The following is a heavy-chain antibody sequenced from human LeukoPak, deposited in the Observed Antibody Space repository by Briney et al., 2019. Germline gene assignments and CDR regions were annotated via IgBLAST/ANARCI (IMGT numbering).Heavy chain of an antibody. CDR3: ARGIVVVPTAIDY. CDR2: IDPSDSYT. Sequence: GESLKISCKGSGYSFTTYWISWVRQMPGKGLEWMGRIDPSDSYTNYSPSFEGHVTISADKSTSTAYLQWSSLKASDSAKYYCARGIVVVPTAIDYWGQGTLVTVSS. J-gene: IGHJ4*02. CDR1: GYSFTTYW. D-gene: IGHD2-2*01. V-gene: IGHV5-10-1*01.